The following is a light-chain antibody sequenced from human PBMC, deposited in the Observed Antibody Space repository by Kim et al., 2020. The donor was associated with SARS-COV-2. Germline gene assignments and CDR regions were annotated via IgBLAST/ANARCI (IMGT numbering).Light chain of an antibody. CDR2: DAS. J-gene: IGKJ5*01. Sequence: SADVGDKVTISCRAGQDISSYLAWDQQKPGKAPQLLIYDASTLRSGVPSRFSGSGSGTEFTLTISTLQPEDFATNYCQQLNTYVTFGQGTRLEIK. CDR1: QDISSY. V-gene: IGKV1-9*01. CDR3: QQLNTYVT.